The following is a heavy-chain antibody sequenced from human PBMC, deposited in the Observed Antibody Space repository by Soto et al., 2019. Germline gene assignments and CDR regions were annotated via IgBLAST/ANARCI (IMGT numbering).Heavy chain of an antibody. CDR3: AGDSPIAVAGTGY. Sequence: PSETLSLTCTVSGGSISSGGYYWSWIRQHPGKGLEWIGYIYYSGSTYYNPSLKSRVTISVDTSKNQFSLKLSSVTAADTAVYYCAGDSPIAVAGTGYWGQGTLVKVS. D-gene: IGHD6-19*01. J-gene: IGHJ4*02. CDR2: IYYSGST. V-gene: IGHV4-31*03. CDR1: GGSISSGGYY.